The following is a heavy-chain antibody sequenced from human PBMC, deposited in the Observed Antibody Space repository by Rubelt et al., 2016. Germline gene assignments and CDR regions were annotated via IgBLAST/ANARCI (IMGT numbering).Heavy chain of an antibody. J-gene: IGHJ4*02. V-gene: IGHV1-3*01. CDR1: GYTFTHYG. CDR2: IDAGNGDT. Sequence: QVQLVQSGAEVKKPGASVKVSCKASGYTFTHYGMHWVRQDPGQRLAWMGWIDAGNGDTKYSQKLKDRVAITRDASANAAYMELSSLRSEDTAVYYCARANHGDYEDYWGQGTLVTVSS. D-gene: IGHD4-17*01. CDR3: ARANHGDYEDY.